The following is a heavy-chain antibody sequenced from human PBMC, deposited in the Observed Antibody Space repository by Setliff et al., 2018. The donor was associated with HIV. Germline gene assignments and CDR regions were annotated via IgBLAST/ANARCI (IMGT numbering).Heavy chain of an antibody. V-gene: IGHV4-4*08. CDR3: ARGGSYRFWSGYRYYYYYMDL. CDR2: IYTSGST. Sequence: SETLSLTCTVSGDSISSSYYWTWIRQPPGKGLEWIGYIYTSGSTNYNPSLKSRVTISEDTSKSQVYLSLTSVTAADTAVYYCARGGSYRFWSGYRYYYYYMDLWGKGTTVTVSS. D-gene: IGHD3-3*01. CDR1: GDSISSSYY. J-gene: IGHJ6*03.